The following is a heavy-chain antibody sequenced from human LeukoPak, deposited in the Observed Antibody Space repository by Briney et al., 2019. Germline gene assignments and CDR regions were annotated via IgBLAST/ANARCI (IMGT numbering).Heavy chain of an antibody. CDR2: ISYDGSNK. J-gene: IGHJ4*02. D-gene: IGHD3-22*01. Sequence: GGSLRLSCAASGFTFSSYAMHWVRQAPGKGLEWVAVISYDGSNKYYADSVKGRFTISRDNSKNTLYLQMNSLRAEDTAVYYCAKDRTYYYDSSGYYFDYWGQGTLVTVSS. CDR1: GFTFSSYA. V-gene: IGHV3-30*04. CDR3: AKDRTYYYDSSGYYFDY.